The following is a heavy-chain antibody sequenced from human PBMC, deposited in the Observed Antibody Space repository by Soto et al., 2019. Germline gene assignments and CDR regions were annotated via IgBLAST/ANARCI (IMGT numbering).Heavy chain of an antibody. Sequence: EVQLVESGGGLVQPGGSLTLSCAASGFTFSGSAMHWVRQASGKGLEWVGRIRSKANSYATEYAASVKGRFTISRDDSKNTAYLQMSSLKTEDTAVYYCTRRAYSSGWHFDYWGQGSLVTFSS. V-gene: IGHV3-73*01. CDR1: GFTFSGSA. J-gene: IGHJ4*02. CDR3: TRRAYSSGWHFDY. CDR2: IRSKANSYAT. D-gene: IGHD6-19*01.